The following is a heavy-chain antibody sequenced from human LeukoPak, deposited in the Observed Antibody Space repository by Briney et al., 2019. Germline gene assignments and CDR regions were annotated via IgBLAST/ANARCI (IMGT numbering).Heavy chain of an antibody. Sequence: SQTLSHTCAISGDGVSSNSAAWNWIRQSPSRGLEWLGKTYYRSKWYNDYALSVKSRITINPDTSKNQFSLQLQSVTPEDTAVYYCASEYYDGSGLDYWGQGTLVTVSS. CDR1: GDGVSSNSAA. J-gene: IGHJ4*02. V-gene: IGHV6-1*01. CDR2: TYYRSKWYN. CDR3: ASEYYDGSGLDY. D-gene: IGHD3-22*01.